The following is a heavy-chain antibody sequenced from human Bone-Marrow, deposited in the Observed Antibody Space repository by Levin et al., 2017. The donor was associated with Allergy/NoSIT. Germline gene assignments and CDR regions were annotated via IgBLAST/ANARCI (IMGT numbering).Heavy chain of an antibody. Sequence: KISCKASGGIFNTHSFIWVRQAPGRGLEWMGGIIPIFGAPHYSQTFQDRVTIIADKSTSTVYMELSRPRFDDTAVYYCALPCGLDDIDVWGQGTTVIVFS. CDR1: GGIFNTHS. V-gene: IGHV1-69*06. D-gene: IGHD6-25*01. CDR2: IIPIFGAP. CDR3: ALPCGLDDIDV. J-gene: IGHJ6*02.